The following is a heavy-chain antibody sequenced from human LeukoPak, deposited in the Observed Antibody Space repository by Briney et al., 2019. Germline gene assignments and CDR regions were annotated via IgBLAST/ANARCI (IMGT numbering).Heavy chain of an antibody. D-gene: IGHD2-2*01. CDR2: IKSKTDGGTT. CDR1: GFTFSNAW. J-gene: IGHJ6*02. V-gene: IGHV3-15*01. Sequence: GGSLRLSCAASGFTFSNAWMSWVRQAPGKGLEWVGRIKSKTDGGTTDYAAPVKGRFTISRDDSKNTLYLQMNSLKTEDTAVYYCTTDPSGSYCSSTSCPYYYYYYGMDVWGQGTTVTVS. CDR3: TTDPSGSYCSSTSCPYYYYYYGMDV.